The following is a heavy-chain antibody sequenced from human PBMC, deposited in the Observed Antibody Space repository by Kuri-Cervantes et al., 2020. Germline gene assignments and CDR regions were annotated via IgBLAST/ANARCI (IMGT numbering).Heavy chain of an antibody. J-gene: IGHJ6*03. CDR1: GFTFSSYG. V-gene: IGHV3-33*01. D-gene: IGHD2/OR15-2a*01. CDR3: ARHRDSTIWYYYYMDV. Sequence: GGSLRLSCAASGFTFSSYGTHWVRQAPGKGLEWVAVIWYDGSNKYYGDSVRGRFTISRDNSKNTLYLQMNSLRAEDTAIYYCARHRDSTIWYYYYMDVWGKGTTVTVSS. CDR2: IWYDGSNK.